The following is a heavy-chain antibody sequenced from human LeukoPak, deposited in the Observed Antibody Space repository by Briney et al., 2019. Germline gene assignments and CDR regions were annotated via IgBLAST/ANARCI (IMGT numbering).Heavy chain of an antibody. V-gene: IGHV3-33*01. Sequence: GGSLRLSCAASGFTFSSYGMHWVRQAPGKGLEWVAVIWYDGGNKYYADSVKGRFTISRDNSKNTLYLQMNSLRAEDTAVYYCARDWYGDAIDYWGQGTLVTVSS. CDR1: GFTFSSYG. CDR2: IWYDGGNK. D-gene: IGHD4-17*01. CDR3: ARDWYGDAIDY. J-gene: IGHJ4*02.